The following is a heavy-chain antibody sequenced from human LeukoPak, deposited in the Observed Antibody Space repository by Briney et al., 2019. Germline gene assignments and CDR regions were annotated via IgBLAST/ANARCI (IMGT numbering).Heavy chain of an antibody. CDR3: GRGGGCSGGSCYWFDP. V-gene: IGHV4-34*01. J-gene: IGHJ5*02. CDR1: GGSFSGYY. D-gene: IGHD2-15*01. CDR2: INHSGST. Sequence: PSETLSLTCAVYGGSFSGYYWSWIRQPPGKGLEWIGEINHSGSTNYSPSLKSRVTFSADTSKNQFSLKLSSVTAADTAVYYCGRGGGCSGGSCYWFDPWGQGTLVTVSS.